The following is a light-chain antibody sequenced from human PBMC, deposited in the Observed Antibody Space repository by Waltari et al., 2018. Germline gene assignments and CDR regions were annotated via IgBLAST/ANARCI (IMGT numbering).Light chain of an antibody. Sequence: QSALTQPASVSGSPGQSITISCTGTSSDVGGYNYVSWYQQHPGKAPKLMIYEVSNRPAGISNRFSGSKAGDTASLTISGLQAEDEADYYCNSYRSNTLGVFGTGTKVTVL. J-gene: IGLJ1*01. CDR1: SSDVGGYNY. V-gene: IGLV2-14*01. CDR2: EVS. CDR3: NSYRSNTLGV.